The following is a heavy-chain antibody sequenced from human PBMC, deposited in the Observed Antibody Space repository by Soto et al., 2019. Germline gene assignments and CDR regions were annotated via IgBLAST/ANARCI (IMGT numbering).Heavy chain of an antibody. J-gene: IGHJ5*02. CDR2: IYWDDDK. Sequence: QITLKESGPTLVKPTQTLTLTCTFSGFSLTTRGVGVGWIRQPPGKALECLALIYWDDDKRYSPSLQSRLSITKDTSKNLVVLTVTNVDPVDTATYYCAHIPNYYQYDWFAPWGQGTLVSVSS. D-gene: IGHD3-16*01. CDR3: AHIPNYYQYDWFAP. CDR1: GFSLTTRGVG. V-gene: IGHV2-5*02.